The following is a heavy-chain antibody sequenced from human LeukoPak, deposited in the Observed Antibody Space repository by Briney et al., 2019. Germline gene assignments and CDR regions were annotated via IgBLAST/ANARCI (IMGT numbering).Heavy chain of an antibody. CDR3: ATYSTGLDI. D-gene: IGHD6-19*01. J-gene: IGHJ3*02. CDR1: GGSFSDYY. V-gene: IGHV4-34*01. CDR2: INHRGST. Sequence: SETLSLTCAVYGGSFSDYYWTWIRQPPGKGLEWIGEINHRGSTHYNPSLKSRVTISVDTSKKQFSLKLSSVTAADTAVYYCATYSTGLDIWGQGTVVTVSS.